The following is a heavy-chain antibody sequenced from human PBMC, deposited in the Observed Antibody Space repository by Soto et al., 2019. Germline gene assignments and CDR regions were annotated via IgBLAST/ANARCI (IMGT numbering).Heavy chain of an antibody. CDR3: ARDSSSWYESWFDP. CDR1: GFTFSSYA. CDR2: ISYDGSNK. D-gene: IGHD6-13*01. J-gene: IGHJ5*02. V-gene: IGHV3-30-3*01. Sequence: GGSLRLSCAASGFTFSSYAMHWVRQAPGKGLEWVAVISYDGSNKYYADSVKGRFTISRDNSKNTLYLQMNSLRAEDTAVYYCARDSSSWYESWFDPWGQGTLVTVSS.